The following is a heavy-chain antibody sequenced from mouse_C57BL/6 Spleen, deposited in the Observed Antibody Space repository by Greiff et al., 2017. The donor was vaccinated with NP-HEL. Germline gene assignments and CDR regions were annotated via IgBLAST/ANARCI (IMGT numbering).Heavy chain of an antibody. CDR2: INPGSGGT. Sequence: QVQLKQSGAELVRPGTSVTVSCKASGYAFTNYLIEWVKQRPGQGLEWIGVINPGSGGTNYTEKLKGQATLTADKSSRTAYMPLSSLTSEDSAVFVCARREGTQLALGYGGQGTLVTVAA. J-gene: IGHJ3*01. V-gene: IGHV1-54*01. CDR1: GYAFTNYL. D-gene: IGHD3-3*01. CDR3: ARREGTQLALGY.